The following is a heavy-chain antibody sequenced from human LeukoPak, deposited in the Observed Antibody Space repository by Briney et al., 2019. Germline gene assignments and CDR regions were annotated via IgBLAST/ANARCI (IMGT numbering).Heavy chain of an antibody. CDR1: GFTFGNYA. V-gene: IGHV3-23*01. J-gene: IGHJ5*02. CDR3: AKCPSSGRSCFTSNWFDP. CDR2: ISGGGGST. D-gene: IGHD2-15*01. Sequence: GGSLRLSCAASGFTFGNYAMTWVRQAPGKGLEWVSSISGGGGSTYYADSVKGRFTISRDNSKNTLYLQMNSLRAEDTAVYYCAKCPSSGRSCFTSNWFDPWGQRTLVTVSS.